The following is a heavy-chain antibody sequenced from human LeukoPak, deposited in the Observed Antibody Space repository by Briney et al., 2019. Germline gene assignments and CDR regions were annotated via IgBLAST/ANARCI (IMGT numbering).Heavy chain of an antibody. Sequence: GGSLRLSCAASGFTFSSYGMHWVRQAPGKGLVWVSRIKGDGSSTTYADSVKGRFTISRDNAKNTLHLQMDSLRAEDTAVYYCARSDWLDSWGQGTLVIVSS. CDR2: IKGDGSST. CDR1: GFTFSSYG. CDR3: ARSDWLDS. J-gene: IGHJ5*01. V-gene: IGHV3-74*03.